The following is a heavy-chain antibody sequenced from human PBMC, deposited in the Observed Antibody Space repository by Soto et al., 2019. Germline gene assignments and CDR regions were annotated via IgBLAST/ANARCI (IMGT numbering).Heavy chain of an antibody. J-gene: IGHJ2*01. CDR3: IRWVNCDRYFDL. D-gene: IGHD1-1*01. CDR1: GFTFSSYD. Sequence: EVQLVESGGGLVQPGGSLRLSCAASGFTFSSYDMHWVRQATGKGLEWVSAIGTAGDTYYPGSVKGRFSISRENAKNSLYLQMNSLRAGDTAVYYCIRWVNCDRYFDLWGRGTLVTVSS. CDR2: IGTAGDT. V-gene: IGHV3-13*04.